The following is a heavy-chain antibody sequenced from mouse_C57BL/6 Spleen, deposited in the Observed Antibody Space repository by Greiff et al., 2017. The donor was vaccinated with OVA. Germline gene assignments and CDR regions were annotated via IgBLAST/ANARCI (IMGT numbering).Heavy chain of an antibody. CDR2: IYPGDGDT. CDR3: ATEPLEDAHDY. CDR1: GYAFSSSW. V-gene: IGHV1-82*01. J-gene: IGHJ2*01. Sequence: QVQLQQSGPELVKPGASVKISCKASGYAFSSSWMNWVKQRPGKGLEWIGRIYPGDGDTNYNGKFKGKATLTADKSSSTAYMQLSSLTSEDSAVYFCATEPLEDAHDYWGKGTTLTVSS.